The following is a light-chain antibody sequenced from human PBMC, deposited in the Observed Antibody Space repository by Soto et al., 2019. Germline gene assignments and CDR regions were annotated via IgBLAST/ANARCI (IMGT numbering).Light chain of an antibody. CDR3: QQYGSSPWT. J-gene: IGKJ1*01. CDR1: KSVYNN. Sequence: EIVMTQSPATLSVSPGERATLSCRASKSVYNNLAGYQQKPGQAPRPLIYGASSRATGIPGRFRGSGSGTDFPLTISRLEPEDFAVYYCQQYGSSPWTFGQGTKVDI. V-gene: IGKV3-20*01. CDR2: GAS.